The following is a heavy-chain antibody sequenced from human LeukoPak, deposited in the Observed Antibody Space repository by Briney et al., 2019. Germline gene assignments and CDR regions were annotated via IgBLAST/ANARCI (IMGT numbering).Heavy chain of an antibody. Sequence: SETLSFTCAVYGGSFSGYYWSWIRQPPGKGLEWIGEINHSGSTNYNPSLKSRVTISVDTSKNQFSLKLSSVTAADTAVYYCARGGIVATIYFDYWGQGTLVTVSS. J-gene: IGHJ4*02. CDR2: INHSGST. CDR3: ARGGIVATIYFDY. D-gene: IGHD5-12*01. V-gene: IGHV4-34*01. CDR1: GGSFSGYY.